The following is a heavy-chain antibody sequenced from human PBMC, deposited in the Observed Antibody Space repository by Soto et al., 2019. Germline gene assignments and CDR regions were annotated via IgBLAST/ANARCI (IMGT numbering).Heavy chain of an antibody. V-gene: IGHV1-8*01. Sequence: ASVKVSCKASGYTFITYDINWVRQATGQGLEWMRWMNPSNGNAGYAQKFQVRVTMTRDTSIGTTHMGMSSLRSDXTDGYFSATRREPSGTNHFDSWRQRYRVTVSS. CDR1: GYTFITYD. CDR2: MNPSNGNA. J-gene: IGHJ4*02. D-gene: IGHD6-6*01. CDR3: ATRREPSGTNHFDS.